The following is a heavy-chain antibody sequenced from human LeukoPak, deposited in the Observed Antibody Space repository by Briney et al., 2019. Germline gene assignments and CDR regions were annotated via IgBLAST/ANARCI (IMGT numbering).Heavy chain of an antibody. Sequence: PGGSLRLSCAVSGFTVSSIYMSWVRQAPGKGLEWVSFIYSDGNTYYADSVKGRFTISRDNSKNTLYLQTNSLRAEDTAVYYCAKDGGEYYDYVWGSYDPWGQGTLVTVSS. J-gene: IGHJ5*02. V-gene: IGHV3-53*01. CDR2: IYSDGNT. CDR3: AKDGGEYYDYVWGSYDP. CDR1: GFTVSSIY. D-gene: IGHD3-16*01.